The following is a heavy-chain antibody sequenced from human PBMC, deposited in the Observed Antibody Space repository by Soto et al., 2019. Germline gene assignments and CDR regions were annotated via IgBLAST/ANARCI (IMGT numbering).Heavy chain of an antibody. Sequence: PSVKVSCKASGYTFSDYYIHWVRQAPGQGLEWMGWINPNSGGTKYAPKFQGGVTMTRDTSITTAYMELSRLRSGDTAVYYCAREPATAKPEGVDFWGQGTLVTRLL. CDR2: INPNSGGT. D-gene: IGHD1-1*01. CDR3: AREPATAKPEGVDF. V-gene: IGHV1-2*02. CDR1: GYTFSDYY. J-gene: IGHJ4*02.